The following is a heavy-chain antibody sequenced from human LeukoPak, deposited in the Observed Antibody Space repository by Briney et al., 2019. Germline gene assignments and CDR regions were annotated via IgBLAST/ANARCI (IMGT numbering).Heavy chain of an antibody. CDR3: ARDRSSLNWFDP. D-gene: IGHD6-19*01. CDR2: IYYSGST. V-gene: IGHV4-59*01. CDR1: GGSISSYY. J-gene: IGHJ5*02. Sequence: SETLSLTCTVSGGSISSYYWSWIRQPPEKGQEWIGYIYYSGSTNYNPSLKSRVTISVDTSKNQFSLKLSSVTAADTAVYYCARDRSSLNWFDPWGQGTLVTVSS.